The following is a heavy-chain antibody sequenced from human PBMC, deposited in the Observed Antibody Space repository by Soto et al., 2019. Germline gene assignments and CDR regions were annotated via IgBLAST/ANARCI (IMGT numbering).Heavy chain of an antibody. D-gene: IGHD5-12*01. CDR3: AREYSGYGGRYGMDV. V-gene: IGHV1-69*13. Sequence: SVKVSCKASGGTFSSYAISWVRQAPGQGLEWMGGIIPIFGTANYAQKFQGRVTITADESTSTAYMELSSLRSEDTAVYYCAREYSGYGGRYGMDVWGQGTTVTVSS. CDR2: IIPIFGTA. CDR1: GGTFSSYA. J-gene: IGHJ6*02.